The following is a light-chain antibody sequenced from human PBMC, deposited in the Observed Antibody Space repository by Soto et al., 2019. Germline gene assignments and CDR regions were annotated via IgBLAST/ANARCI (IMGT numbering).Light chain of an antibody. CDR3: ETWENKILL. CDR2: LEVSGSY. CDR1: SGHSSYI. J-gene: IGLJ2*01. Sequence: QSVLTQSSSASASLGSSVKLTCTLSSGHSSYIIAWHQQQPGKAPRYLMKLEVSGSYNKGSGVPDRFSGSSSGADRYLTISNLHFEEEADYSCETWENKILLFGGGTRQTVL. V-gene: IGLV4-60*02.